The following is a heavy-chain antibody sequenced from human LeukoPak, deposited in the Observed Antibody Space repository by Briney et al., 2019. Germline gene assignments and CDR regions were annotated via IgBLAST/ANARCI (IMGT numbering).Heavy chain of an antibody. D-gene: IGHD3-22*01. Sequence: SETLSLTCTVSGVSISSYYWSWIRQPPGKGLEWIGYIHYSGRTSYNPSLQSRVTISVDTPENQFSLKLSSVTAADTAVYYCARYDSSGLYYWGQGTLVTVSS. CDR1: GVSISSYY. CDR2: IHYSGRT. V-gene: IGHV4-59*08. J-gene: IGHJ4*02. CDR3: ARYDSSGLYY.